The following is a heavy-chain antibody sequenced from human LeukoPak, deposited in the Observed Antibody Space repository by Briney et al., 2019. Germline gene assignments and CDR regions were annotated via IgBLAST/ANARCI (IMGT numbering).Heavy chain of an antibody. V-gene: IGHV3-11*01. Sequence: GGSLRLSCAASGFTFSDYYMSWIRQAPGKGLQWVSYISGSGSTIFYTDSVEGRFTISRDNAQNSLYLQMNSLRAEDTAVYYCARYTSIWDFDYWGQGTLVTVTS. CDR2: ISGSGSTI. D-gene: IGHD6-13*01. CDR3: ARYTSIWDFDY. CDR1: GFTFSDYY. J-gene: IGHJ4*02.